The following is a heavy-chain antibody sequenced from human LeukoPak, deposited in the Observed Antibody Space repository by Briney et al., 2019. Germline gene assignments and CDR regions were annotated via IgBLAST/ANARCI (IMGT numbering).Heavy chain of an antibody. CDR3: ARGEGHAPGGCFTLDYNYRDV. V-gene: IGHV3-48*01. D-gene: IGHD2-15*01. J-gene: IGHJ6*03. Sequence: GGSLRLSCAASGFTFSSYSMNWVRQAPGKGLEWVSYISSSSSTIYYADSVKGRFTISRDNAKNSLYLQMNSLRAEDTAVYYCARGEGHAPGGCFTLDYNYRDVWGKATTLTVSS. CDR1: GFTFSSYS. CDR2: ISSSSSTI.